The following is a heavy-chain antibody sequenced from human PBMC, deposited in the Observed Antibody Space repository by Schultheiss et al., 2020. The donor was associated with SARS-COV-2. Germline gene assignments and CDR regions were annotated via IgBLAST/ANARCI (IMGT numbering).Heavy chain of an antibody. V-gene: IGHV1-2*02. CDR3: VRDLAAAGTGWFDP. CDR1: GYTFTGYY. D-gene: IGHD6-13*01. J-gene: IGHJ5*02. Sequence: ASVKVSCKASGYTFTGYYMHWVRQAPGQGLEWMGWINPNSGGTNYAQKFQGRVTMTTDTSTSTAYMELRSLRSDDTAVYYCVRDLAAAGTGWFDPWGQGSLVTVSS. CDR2: INPNSGGT.